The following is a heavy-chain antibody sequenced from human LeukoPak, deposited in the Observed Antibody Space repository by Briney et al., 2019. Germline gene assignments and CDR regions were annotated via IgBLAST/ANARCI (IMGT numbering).Heavy chain of an antibody. Sequence: GASVKVSCKASGYTFTSYGISWVRQAPGQGLEWMGWISAYNGNTNYAQKLQGRVTMTTDTSTSTAYMELRSLRSDGTAVYYCARDATVQLVGAIDYWGQGTLVTVSS. CDR3: ARDATVQLVGAIDY. CDR1: GYTFTSYG. CDR2: ISAYNGNT. J-gene: IGHJ4*02. V-gene: IGHV1-18*01. D-gene: IGHD1-26*01.